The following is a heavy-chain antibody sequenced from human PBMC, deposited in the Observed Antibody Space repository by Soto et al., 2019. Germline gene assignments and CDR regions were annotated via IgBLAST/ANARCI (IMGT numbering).Heavy chain of an antibody. CDR1: GFHFSIYA. D-gene: IGHD5-12*01. V-gene: IGHV3-23*01. J-gene: IGHJ4*02. CDR3: ARLGGYSGYDPVDY. CDR2: ISGTGGST. Sequence: EVQLLESGGGLVEPGGSLRLSCAASGFHFSIYAMGWGRQAPGKGLEWVSVISGTGGSTYYPDSVKGRFSISRDIATNTLFLEMNSLRAEDTAIYYCARLGGYSGYDPVDYWGQGTRVTVSS.